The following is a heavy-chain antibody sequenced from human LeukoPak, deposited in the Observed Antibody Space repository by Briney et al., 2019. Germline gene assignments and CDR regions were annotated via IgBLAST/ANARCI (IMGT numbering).Heavy chain of an antibody. Sequence: SETLSLTCAVSGGSISSGGYSWSWIRQPPGKGLEWIGYIYHSGSTYYNPSLKSRVTISVDTSKNQFSLKLSSVTAADTAVYYCARQDIDSSGPDYWGQGTLVTVSS. CDR1: GGSISSGGYS. CDR2: IYHSGST. V-gene: IGHV4-30-2*01. CDR3: ARQDIDSSGPDY. J-gene: IGHJ4*02. D-gene: IGHD3-22*01.